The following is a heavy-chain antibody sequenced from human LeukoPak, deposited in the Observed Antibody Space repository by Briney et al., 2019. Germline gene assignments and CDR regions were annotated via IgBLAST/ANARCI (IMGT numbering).Heavy chain of an antibody. D-gene: IGHD6-19*01. J-gene: IGHJ4*02. Sequence: SETLSLTCAVSGGSISNSNWWSWVRQPPGKGLEWIGEIYHSGSTNYNPSLSGRVTISLDKSKNQFSLNLSSVSAADTSVYSCARGRYNSGWYPDYWGQGTLVTVSS. CDR2: IYHSGST. CDR1: GGSISNSNW. V-gene: IGHV4-4*02. CDR3: ARGRYNSGWYPDY.